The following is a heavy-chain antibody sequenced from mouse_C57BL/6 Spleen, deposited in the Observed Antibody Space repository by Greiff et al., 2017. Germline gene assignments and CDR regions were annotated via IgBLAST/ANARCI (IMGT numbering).Heavy chain of an antibody. Sequence: QVQLQQSGPELVTPGDSVKISCTASGYAFSSSWMNWVKQSPGKGLEWIGRIYPGDGDTNYNAKFKGKATLTADKYSSTAYMQLSSLTSEDSAVYFCAAYYSNYGWYFDVWGTGTTVTVAS. V-gene: IGHV1-82*01. CDR3: AAYYSNYGWYFDV. D-gene: IGHD2-5*01. J-gene: IGHJ1*03. CDR1: GYAFSSSW. CDR2: IYPGDGDT.